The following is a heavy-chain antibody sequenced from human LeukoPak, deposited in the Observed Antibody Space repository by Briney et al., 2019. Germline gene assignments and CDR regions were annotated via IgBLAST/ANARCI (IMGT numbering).Heavy chain of an antibody. J-gene: IGHJ5*02. Sequence: GGSLRLSCTASGCTFNTYWMHWVRQAPGKGLVWVSRISGDGSKTTYADSVKGRFTISRDNARNTMYLQMNSLRAEDTAVYYCAIDPGVRGVYYKHFDPWGQGALVTVSS. D-gene: IGHD3-10*01. CDR1: GCTFNTYW. CDR2: ISGDGSKT. CDR3: AIDPGVRGVYYKHFDP. V-gene: IGHV3-74*01.